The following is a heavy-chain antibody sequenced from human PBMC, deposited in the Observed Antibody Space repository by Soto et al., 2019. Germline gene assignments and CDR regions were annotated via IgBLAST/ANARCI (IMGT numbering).Heavy chain of an antibody. V-gene: IGHV1-46*01. Sequence: ASVKVSCKASGYTFTSYYMHWVRQAPGQGLEWMGIINPSGGSTSYAQKFQGRVTMTRDTSTSTVYMELSSLRSEDTAVYYCARDTSRGYSGYALDYWGQGTLVTVSS. CDR2: INPSGGST. CDR1: GYTFTSYY. D-gene: IGHD5-12*01. CDR3: ARDTSRGYSGYALDY. J-gene: IGHJ4*02.